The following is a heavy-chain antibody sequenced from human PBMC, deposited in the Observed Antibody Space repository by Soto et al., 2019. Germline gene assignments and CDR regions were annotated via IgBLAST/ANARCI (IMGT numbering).Heavy chain of an antibody. V-gene: IGHV3-23*01. Sequence: GVLRLAYPAYGVPFSSYSMSWVRQAPGKGLEWVSAISGSGGSTYYADSVKGRFTISRDNSKNTLYLQMNSLRAEDTAVYYCATPYDYVWGSYRPRDYWGQGPLVTVSS. CDR3: ATPYDYVWGSYRPRDY. CDR2: ISGSGGST. J-gene: IGHJ4*02. D-gene: IGHD3-16*02. CDR1: GVPFSSYS.